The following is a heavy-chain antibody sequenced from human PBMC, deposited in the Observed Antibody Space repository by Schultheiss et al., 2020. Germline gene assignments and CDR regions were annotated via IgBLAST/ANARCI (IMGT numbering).Heavy chain of an antibody. CDR1: GFTFSNAW. D-gene: IGHD4-17*01. CDR2: IKSKTDGGTT. V-gene: IGHV3-15*01. Sequence: GESLKISCAASGFTFSNAWMSWVRQAPGKGLEWVGRIKSKTDGGTTDYAAPVKGRFTISRDDSKNTLYLQMNSLKTEDTAVYYCTTDPRGLATVTTELDYWGQGTLVTVSS. J-gene: IGHJ4*02. CDR3: TTDPRGLATVTTELDY.